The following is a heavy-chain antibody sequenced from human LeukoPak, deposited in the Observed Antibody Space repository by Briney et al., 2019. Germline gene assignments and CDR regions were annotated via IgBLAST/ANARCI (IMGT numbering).Heavy chain of an antibody. CDR3: ARVREGYSYGFADY. J-gene: IGHJ4*02. CDR1: GLTFSSYW. D-gene: IGHD5-18*01. Sequence: GGSLRLSCAASGLTFSSYWMSWVRQAPGKGLEWVANIKQDGSEKYYVDSVKGRFTISRDNAKNSLYLQMNSLRAEDTAVYYCARVREGYSYGFADYWGQGTLVTVSS. V-gene: IGHV3-7*01. CDR2: IKQDGSEK.